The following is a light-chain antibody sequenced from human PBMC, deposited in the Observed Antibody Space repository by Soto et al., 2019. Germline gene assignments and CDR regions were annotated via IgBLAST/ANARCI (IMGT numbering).Light chain of an antibody. Sequence: DIVMTQSPDSLAVSLGERATINCKSSQSVLYSSNNKNYLGWYRQKPGQPPNLLIYWASTRESGVPDRFNGSGSGTDFTLTISSLQAEDVAVYYCQQYFSIPYTFGQGTKLEIK. V-gene: IGKV4-1*01. CDR2: WAS. CDR1: QSVLYSSNNKNY. CDR3: QQYFSIPYT. J-gene: IGKJ2*01.